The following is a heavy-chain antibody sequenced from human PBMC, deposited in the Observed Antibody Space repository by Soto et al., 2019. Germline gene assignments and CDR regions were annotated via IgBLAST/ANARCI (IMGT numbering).Heavy chain of an antibody. J-gene: IGHJ4*02. V-gene: IGHV1-18*01. CDR3: ARGRTRALDY. Sequence: QIQLVQSGAEVKKPGASVKVSCKASGYIFTSQGISWVRQAPGQGLEWMGWISTYNGNPNYAQKLQGRVNMTTNTSTTTAFLELRSLTSDDTAVYCCARGRTRALDYWGQGTPVIVSS. CDR1: GYIFTSQG. D-gene: IGHD1-7*01. CDR2: ISTYNGNP.